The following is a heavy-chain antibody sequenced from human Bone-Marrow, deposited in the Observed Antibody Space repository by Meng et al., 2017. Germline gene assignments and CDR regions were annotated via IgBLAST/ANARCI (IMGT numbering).Heavy chain of an antibody. CDR3: ARDRGPGYYDSSCYYFSALYYYGMDV. CDR1: GFTFSSYW. CDR2: IKQDGSEK. Sequence: GESLKISCAASGFTFSSYWMSWVRQAPGKGLEWVANIKQDGSEKYYVDSVKGRFTISRDNAKNSLYLQMNSLRAEDTAVYYCARDRGPGYYDSSCYYFSALYYYGMDVWGQGTTVTVSS. J-gene: IGHJ6*02. D-gene: IGHD3-22*01. V-gene: IGHV3-7*01.